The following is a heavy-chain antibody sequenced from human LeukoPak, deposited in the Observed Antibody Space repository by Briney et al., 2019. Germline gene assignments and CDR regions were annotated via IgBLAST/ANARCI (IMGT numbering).Heavy chain of an antibody. V-gene: IGHV4-34*01. D-gene: IGHD3-3*01. CDR1: GGSFSGYY. Sequence: SETLSLTCAVYGGSFSGYYWSWIRQPPGKGLEWIGYISYTGTTYYNPSLKSRVTISEDTSKSLFSLKLNSVTAADTAVYYCARLESAPFDYWGQGTLVTVSS. CDR3: ARLESAPFDY. J-gene: IGHJ4*02. CDR2: ISYTGTT.